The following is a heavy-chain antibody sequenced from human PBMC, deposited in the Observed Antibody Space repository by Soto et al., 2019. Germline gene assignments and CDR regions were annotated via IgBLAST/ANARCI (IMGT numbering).Heavy chain of an antibody. J-gene: IGHJ4*02. CDR1: GFTFSNYA. CDR3: AKSPHPYYYDSSGYHWVGIDY. V-gene: IGHV3-23*01. D-gene: IGHD3-22*01. CDR2: ISGSGGST. Sequence: PGGSLRLCCAASGFTFSNYAMSWVRQAPGKGLEWVSVISGSGGSTYYADSVKGRFTISRDNSGTTLFLQMNSLRGEDTAVYFCAKSPHPYYYDSSGYHWVGIDYWGQGTLVTVSS.